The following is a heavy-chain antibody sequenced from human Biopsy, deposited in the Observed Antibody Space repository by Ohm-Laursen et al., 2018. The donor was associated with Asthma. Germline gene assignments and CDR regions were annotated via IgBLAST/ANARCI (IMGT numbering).Heavy chain of an antibody. V-gene: IGHV1-69*01. D-gene: IGHD2-2*01. CDR2: IISVFGTT. CDR3: ARKAGSCISRTCYSLDF. Sequence: EPSVKVSCKSLGGTFNTYVIGWVRQAPGQGLEWKGWIISVFGTTTYPQKFQDRVTITADDSTSTVYMELSSLRSEDTAVYYCARKAGSCISRTCYSLDFWGQGTLVTVSS. J-gene: IGHJ4*02. CDR1: GGTFNTYV.